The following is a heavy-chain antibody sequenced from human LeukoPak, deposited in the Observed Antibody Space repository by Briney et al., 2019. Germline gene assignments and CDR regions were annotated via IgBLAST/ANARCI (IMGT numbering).Heavy chain of an antibody. J-gene: IGHJ3*02. CDR3: ARGGRDGFDI. CDR1: GFTFSSYG. Sequence: GGSLRLSCAASGFTFSSYGMHWVRHASGKGLEWVSAIANDGATFYSGSVKGRFIISRENAKRSLYPQMNSLRVGDTALYYCARGGRDGFDIWGQGTLVTVSS. CDR2: IANDGAT. V-gene: IGHV3-13*01. D-gene: IGHD2-15*01.